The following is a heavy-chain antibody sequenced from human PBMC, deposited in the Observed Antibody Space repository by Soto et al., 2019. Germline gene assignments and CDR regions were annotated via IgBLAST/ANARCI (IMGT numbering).Heavy chain of an antibody. CDR2: INHSGST. CDR1: GGSFSGYY. J-gene: IGHJ4*02. V-gene: IGHV4-34*01. CDR3: ARERGSSGCVDY. Sequence: KTSETLSLTCAVYGGSFSGYYWSWIRQPPGKGLEWIGEINHSGSTNYNPSLKSRVTISVDTSKNQFSLKLSSVTAADTAVYYCARERGSSGCVDYWGQGTLVTVSS. D-gene: IGHD6-19*01.